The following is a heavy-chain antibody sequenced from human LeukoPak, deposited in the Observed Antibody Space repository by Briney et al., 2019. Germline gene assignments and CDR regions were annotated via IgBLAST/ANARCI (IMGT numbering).Heavy chain of an antibody. V-gene: IGHV3-11*01. CDR3: ARDMDGAYDSSGYSIDY. CDR2: ISSSGSTI. Sequence: GGSLRLSCAASGFTFSDYYMSWIRQAPRKGMDWVSYISSSGSTIYYADSVKGRFTISRDNAKNSLYLQMNSLRAEDTAVYYCARDMDGAYDSSGYSIDYWGQGTLVTVSS. CDR1: GFTFSDYY. D-gene: IGHD3-22*01. J-gene: IGHJ4*02.